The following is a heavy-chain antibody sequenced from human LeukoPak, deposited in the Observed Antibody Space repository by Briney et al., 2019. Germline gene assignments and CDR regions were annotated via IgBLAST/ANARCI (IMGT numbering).Heavy chain of an antibody. J-gene: IGHJ4*02. Sequence: ASVKVSCKASGYTFTSYDINWVRQAPGQGLEWMGWMNPNSGNTGYAQKFQGRVTMTRNTSISTAYMELSSLRSGDTAAYYCARGPLYCSSTSCYLYYFDYWGQGTLVTVSS. CDR2: MNPNSGNT. V-gene: IGHV1-8*01. D-gene: IGHD2-2*01. CDR1: GYTFTSYD. CDR3: ARGPLYCSSTSCYLYYFDY.